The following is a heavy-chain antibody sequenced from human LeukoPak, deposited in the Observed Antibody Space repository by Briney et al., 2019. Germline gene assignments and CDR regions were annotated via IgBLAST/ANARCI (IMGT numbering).Heavy chain of an antibody. V-gene: IGHV4-30-2*01. CDR2: IYHSGST. J-gene: IGHJ4*02. CDR3: ARQRHSGYDY. D-gene: IGHD5-12*01. Sequence: PSQTLSLTCAVSGGSISSGGYSWSWIRQPPGKGLEWIGYIYHSGSTYYNPSLKSRVTISVDRSKNQFSLKLNSVTAADTAVYYCARQRHSGYDYWGQGTLVTVSS. CDR1: GGSISSGGYS.